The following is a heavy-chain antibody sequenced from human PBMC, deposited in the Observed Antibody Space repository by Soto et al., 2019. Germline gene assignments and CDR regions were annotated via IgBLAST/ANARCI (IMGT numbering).Heavy chain of an antibody. J-gene: IGHJ5*02. CDR1: GFTFSSYA. Sequence: PGGSLRLSCAASGFTFSSYAMSWVRQAPGKGLEWVSAISGSGGSTYYADSVKGRFTISRDNSKNTLYLQMNSLRAEDTAVYYCAKSGPPSTIFGVVNWFDPWGQGTLVTVSS. D-gene: IGHD3-3*01. CDR3: AKSGPPSTIFGVVNWFDP. CDR2: ISGSGGST. V-gene: IGHV3-23*01.